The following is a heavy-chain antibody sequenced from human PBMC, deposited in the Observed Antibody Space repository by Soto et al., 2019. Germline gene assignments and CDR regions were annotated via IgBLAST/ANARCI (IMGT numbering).Heavy chain of an antibody. Sequence: QVQLVQSGAEVKKPGSSVKVSCKASGGTFSSYAISWVRQAPGQGLEWMGGIIPIFGTANYAQKFQGRVTIPADXXTXTXXMELSSPRSEDTAVYYCARVAYYGSGYYYYDGMDVWGQGTTVTVSS. CDR3: ARVAYYGSGYYYYDGMDV. D-gene: IGHD3-10*01. CDR2: IIPIFGTA. V-gene: IGHV1-69*12. J-gene: IGHJ6*02. CDR1: GGTFSSYA.